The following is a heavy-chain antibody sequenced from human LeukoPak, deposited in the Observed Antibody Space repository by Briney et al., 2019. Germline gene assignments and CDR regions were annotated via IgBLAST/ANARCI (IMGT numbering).Heavy chain of an antibody. CDR1: GFTFSSYA. V-gene: IGHV3-30-3*01. D-gene: IGHD1-1*01. CDR3: AKEVYNGHYFDY. J-gene: IGHJ4*02. Sequence: GGSLRLSCAASGFTFSSYAMHWVRQAPGKGLEWVAVISYDGSNKYYADSVKGRFTISRDNSKDTLYLQMNSLRAEDTAVYYCAKEVYNGHYFDYWGQGTLVTVSS. CDR2: ISYDGSNK.